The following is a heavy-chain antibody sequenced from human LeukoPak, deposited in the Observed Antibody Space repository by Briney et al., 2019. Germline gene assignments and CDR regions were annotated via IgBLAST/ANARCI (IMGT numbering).Heavy chain of an antibody. CDR3: ARGGTTFYAFDI. Sequence: PSETLSLTCTVSGYSISSGYYWGWIRQPPGKGLEWIGSIYHSGSTYYNPSLKSRVTISVDTSKNQFSLKLSSVTAADMAVYYCARGGTTFYAFDIWGQGTMVTVSS. CDR2: IYHSGST. V-gene: IGHV4-38-2*02. CDR1: GYSISSGYY. D-gene: IGHD2/OR15-2a*01. J-gene: IGHJ3*02.